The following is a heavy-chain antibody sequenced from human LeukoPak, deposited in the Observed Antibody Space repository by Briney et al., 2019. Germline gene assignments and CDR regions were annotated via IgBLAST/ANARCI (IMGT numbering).Heavy chain of an antibody. CDR1: GYTFTSYG. J-gene: IGHJ2*01. D-gene: IGHD2-15*01. Sequence: ASVKVSCKASGYTFTSYGISWVRQAPGQGLEWMGWISAYNGNTNYAQKLQGRVTMTTDTSTSTAYMELRSLRSGDTAVYYCARDRPEGYCSGGSCYPLSKDWYFDLWGCGTLVTVSS. V-gene: IGHV1-18*01. CDR3: ARDRPEGYCSGGSCYPLSKDWYFDL. CDR2: ISAYNGNT.